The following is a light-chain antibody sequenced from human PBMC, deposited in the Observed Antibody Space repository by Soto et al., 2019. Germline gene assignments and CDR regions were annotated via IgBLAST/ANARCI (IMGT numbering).Light chain of an antibody. CDR2: EVS. CDR1: STDVGGYNY. J-gene: IGLJ3*02. V-gene: IGLV2-14*01. CDR3: SSYTSDGTLV. Sequence: QSALTQPASVSGSPGQSIAISCTGTSTDVGGYNYVSWYQQHPGKAPKLVIYEVSNRPSGVSNRFSGAKSGNTASLTISGLQAEDEADYYCSSYTSDGTLVFGGGTKVTVL.